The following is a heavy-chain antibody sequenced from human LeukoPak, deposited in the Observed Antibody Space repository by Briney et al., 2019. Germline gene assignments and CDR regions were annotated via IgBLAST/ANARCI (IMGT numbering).Heavy chain of an antibody. J-gene: IGHJ6*03. Sequence: SETLSLTCTVSGGTITSGGYYWTWIRQPPGKGLEWIGYIYHRGGATDQSGSTYYNPSLESRVSISLDRSKNQFSLNLRSVTVADTAVYYCARDNDRQKVYYYYMDVWGKGTTVTVSS. D-gene: IGHD1-1*01. V-gene: IGHV4-30-2*01. CDR2: IYHRGGATDQSGST. CDR3: ARDNDRQKVYYYYMDV. CDR1: GGTITSGGYY.